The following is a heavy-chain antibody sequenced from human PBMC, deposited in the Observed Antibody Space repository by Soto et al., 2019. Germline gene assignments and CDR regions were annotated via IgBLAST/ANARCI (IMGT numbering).Heavy chain of an antibody. CDR3: AKEEKTYYDFWSGYPTIGGAFDY. Sequence: GGSLRLSCAASGFTFSSYAMSWVRQAPGKGLEWVSAISGSGGSTYYADSVKGRFTISRDNSKNTLYLQMNSLRAEDTAVYYCAKEEKTYYDFWSGYPTIGGAFDYWGQGTLVTVSS. D-gene: IGHD3-3*01. J-gene: IGHJ4*02. CDR1: GFTFSSYA. CDR2: ISGSGGST. V-gene: IGHV3-23*01.